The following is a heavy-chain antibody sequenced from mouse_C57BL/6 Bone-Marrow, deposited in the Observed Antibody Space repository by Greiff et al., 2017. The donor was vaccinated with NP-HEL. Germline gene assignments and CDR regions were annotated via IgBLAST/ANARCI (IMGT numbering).Heavy chain of an antibody. V-gene: IGHV1-81*01. CDR2: IYPRSGNT. J-gene: IGHJ2*01. CDR1: GYTFTSYG. CDR3: GVTTVDVYFDY. D-gene: IGHD1-1*01. Sequence: QVQLKESGAELARPGASVKLSCKASGYTFTSYGISWVKQRTGQGLEWIGEIYPRSGNTYYNEKFKGKATLTADKSSSTAYMELRSLTSEDSAVYFCGVTTVDVYFDYWGQGTTLTVSS.